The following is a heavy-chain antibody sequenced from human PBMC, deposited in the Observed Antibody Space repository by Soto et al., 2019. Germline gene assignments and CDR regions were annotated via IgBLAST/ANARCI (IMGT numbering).Heavy chain of an antibody. J-gene: IGHJ1*01. CDR3: ASKDAYGEYFQH. D-gene: IGHD3-10*01. CDR1: GGSISSGDYY. V-gene: IGHV4-31*03. Sequence: QVQLQESGPGLVKPSQTLSLTCTVSGGSISSGDYYWSWIRQHPGKGLEWIGYISHSGTTYYNPSLKSRVTMSVDTSKNQFSLKLSSVAAADTAVYYCASKDAYGEYFQHWGQGTLVTVSS. CDR2: ISHSGTT.